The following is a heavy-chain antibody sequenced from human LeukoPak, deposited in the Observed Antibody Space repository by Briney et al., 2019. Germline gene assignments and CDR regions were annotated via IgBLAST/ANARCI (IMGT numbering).Heavy chain of an antibody. J-gene: IGHJ4*02. Sequence: PSETLSLTCTVSSGSIRYYYWSWIRQPPGKGLEWIGDIYYSGSTNYNPSLKSRVTISVDTSKNQFSLKLSSVTAADTAVYYCARAGPSYDSSGCYYYWGQGTLVTVSS. CDR2: IYYSGST. V-gene: IGHV4-59*01. CDR1: SGSIRYYY. D-gene: IGHD3-22*01. CDR3: ARAGPSYDSSGCYYY.